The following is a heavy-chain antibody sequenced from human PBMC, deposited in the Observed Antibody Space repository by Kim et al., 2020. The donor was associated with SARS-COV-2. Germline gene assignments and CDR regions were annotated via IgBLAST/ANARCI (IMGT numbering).Heavy chain of an antibody. J-gene: IGHJ6*02. V-gene: IGHV1-69*13. Sequence: SVKVSCKASGGTFSSYAISWVRQAPGQGLEWMGGIIPIFGTANYAQKFQGRVTITADESTSTAYMELSSLRSEDTAVYYCARGSERGYDILTGYYTYYYGMDVWGQGTTVTVSS. CDR2: IIPIFGTA. CDR3: ARGSERGYDILTGYYTYYYGMDV. D-gene: IGHD3-9*01. CDR1: GGTFSSYA.